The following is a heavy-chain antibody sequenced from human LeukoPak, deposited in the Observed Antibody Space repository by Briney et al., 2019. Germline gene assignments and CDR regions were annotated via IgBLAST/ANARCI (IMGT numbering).Heavy chain of an antibody. V-gene: IGHV1-2*02. Sequence: ASVKVSCKASGYTFTGYYMHWVRQAPGQGLEWMGWINPNNGGTNYAQKFQGRVTMTRDTSISTAYMELSRLRSDDTAVYYCARDWVVSRFNYFDYWGQGTLVTVSS. CDR2: INPNNGGT. D-gene: IGHD4-23*01. J-gene: IGHJ4*02. CDR3: ARDWVVSRFNYFDY. CDR1: GYTFTGYY.